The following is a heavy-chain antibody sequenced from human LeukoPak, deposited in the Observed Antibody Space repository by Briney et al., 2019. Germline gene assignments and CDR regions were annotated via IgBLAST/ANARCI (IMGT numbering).Heavy chain of an antibody. CDR2: IYYSGNT. D-gene: IGHD5-18*01. CDR1: GVSISSSNSY. V-gene: IGHV4-39*07. J-gene: IGHJ4*02. Sequence: PSETLSLTCTVSGVSISSSNSYWGWIRQPPGKGLEWIGSIYYSGNTYYNASLKSQVSISIDTSKNQFSLRLSSVTAADTAVYYCARGQKYRSGYTVTELGSGYFDYWGQGTLVTVSS. CDR3: ARGQKYRSGYTVTELGSGYFDY.